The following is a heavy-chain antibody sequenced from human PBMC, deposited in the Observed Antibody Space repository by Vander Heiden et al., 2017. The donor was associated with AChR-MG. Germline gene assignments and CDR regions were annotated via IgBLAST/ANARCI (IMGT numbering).Heavy chain of an antibody. D-gene: IGHD6-19*01. Sequence: QVQLVPSGAEVKKPGASVKVSCKASGYTFTSYAMHWVRQAPGQRLEWMGWINAGNGNTKYSQKFQGRVTITRDTSASTAYMELSSLRSEDTAVYYCARVKTVGWYGAERKFDDWGQGTLVTVSS. V-gene: IGHV1-3*01. CDR1: GYTFTSYA. J-gene: IGHJ4*02. CDR2: INAGNGNT. CDR3: ARVKTVGWYGAERKFDD.